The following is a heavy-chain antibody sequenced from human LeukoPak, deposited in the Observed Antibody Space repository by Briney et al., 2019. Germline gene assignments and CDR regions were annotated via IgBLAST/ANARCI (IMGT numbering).Heavy chain of an antibody. J-gene: IGHJ4*02. CDR1: GYSISSGYY. V-gene: IGHV4-38-2*02. CDR3: ARKNSLDY. D-gene: IGHD2/OR15-2a*01. Sequence: PSETLSLTCTVSGYSISSGYYWGWIRQPPGKGLEWIGSIYHSGSTYYNPSLKSRVTISVDTSKNQFSLKLSSVTAADTAVYYCARKNSLDYWGQGTLVTVSS. CDR2: IYHSGST.